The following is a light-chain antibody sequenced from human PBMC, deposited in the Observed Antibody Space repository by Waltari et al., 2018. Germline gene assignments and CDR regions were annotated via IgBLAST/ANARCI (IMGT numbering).Light chain of an antibody. CDR1: QSVLYSSNNKNY. V-gene: IGKV4-1*01. J-gene: IGKJ4*01. Sequence: DIVMTQSPDFLAVSLGERAPINCKSRQSVLYSSNNKNYLAWYQQKPGQPPKLLIYWASTRESGVPDRFSGSGSGTDFTLTISSLQAEDVAVYYCQQYYSTPPVTFGGGSKVEIK. CDR3: QQYYSTPPVT. CDR2: WAS.